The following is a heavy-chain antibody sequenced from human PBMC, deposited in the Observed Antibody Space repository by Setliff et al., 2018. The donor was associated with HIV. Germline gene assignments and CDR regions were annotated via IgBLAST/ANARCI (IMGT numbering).Heavy chain of an antibody. CDR1: GGFINNYY. D-gene: IGHD1-26*01. CDR3: ATDVGATNRFDY. Sequence: PLETLSLTCSVSGGFINNYYWSWIRRPAGKGLEWIGRIFTSGTINTNLSLRSRVTMSVDTSKNRIYLKMNSVTAADTAVYYCATDVGATNRFDYWGQGILVTVSS. CDR2: IFTSGTI. V-gene: IGHV4-4*07. J-gene: IGHJ4*02.